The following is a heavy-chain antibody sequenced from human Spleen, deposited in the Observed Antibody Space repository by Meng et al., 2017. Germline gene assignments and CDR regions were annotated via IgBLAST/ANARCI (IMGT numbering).Heavy chain of an antibody. CDR2: INHSGSI. V-gene: IGHV4-34*01. Sequence: SETLSLTCAVYGGSFSGYYWSWIRQPPGKGLEWIGEINHSGSINYNPSLKSRVTISVDTSKNQFSLKLSSVTAADTAVYYCAREYGYYFDYWGQGTLVTVSS. CDR3: AREYGYYFDY. CDR1: GGSFSGYY. J-gene: IGHJ4*02. D-gene: IGHD2-2*01.